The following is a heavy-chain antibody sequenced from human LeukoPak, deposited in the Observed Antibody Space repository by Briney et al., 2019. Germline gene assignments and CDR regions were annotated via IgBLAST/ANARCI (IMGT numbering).Heavy chain of an antibody. V-gene: IGHV4-4*07. CDR3: ARGNKPNYYDSSGYYFDY. Sequence: SETLSLTCTVSGGSVSSYYWSWIRQPAGKGLEWIGRIYTSGSTNYNPSLKSRVTISVDTSKNQFSLKLSSVTAADTAVYYCARGNKPNYYDSSGYYFDYWGQGTLVTVSS. CDR2: IYTSGST. D-gene: IGHD3-22*01. CDR1: GGSVSSYY. J-gene: IGHJ4*02.